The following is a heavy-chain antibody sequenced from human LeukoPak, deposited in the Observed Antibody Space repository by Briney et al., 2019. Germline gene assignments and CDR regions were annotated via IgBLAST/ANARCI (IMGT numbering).Heavy chain of an antibody. CDR1: GFTFRSYA. V-gene: IGHV3-23*01. D-gene: IGHD6-13*01. CDR3: ATGIAGLKADFDY. CDR2: ISGSGSST. J-gene: IGHJ4*02. Sequence: PGGSLRLSCAASGFTFRSYAMNWVRQAPGKGLEWVSVISGSGSSTYYADSVKGRFTISSDNSKNTLYLQMNSLRAEDTAVYYCATGIAGLKADFDYWGQGTLVTVSS.